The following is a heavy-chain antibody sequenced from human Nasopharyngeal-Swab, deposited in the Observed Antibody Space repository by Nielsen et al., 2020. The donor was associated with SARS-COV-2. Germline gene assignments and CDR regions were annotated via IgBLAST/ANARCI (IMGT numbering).Heavy chain of an antibody. Sequence: GESLKISCEASGFTFRDHAMTWVRQAPGKGLEWVSTISGSGNTHYADSVKGRFTISRDSSQNTLYLQMNSLRADDTAVYYCAKFREGRWGQGTLVTVSS. CDR1: GFTFRDHA. CDR3: AKFREGR. V-gene: IGHV3-23*01. CDR2: ISGSGNT. J-gene: IGHJ4*02.